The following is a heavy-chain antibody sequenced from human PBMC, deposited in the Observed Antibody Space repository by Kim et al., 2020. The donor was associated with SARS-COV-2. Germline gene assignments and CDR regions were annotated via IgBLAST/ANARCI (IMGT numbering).Heavy chain of an antibody. V-gene: IGHV3-23*01. CDR1: GFTFTGYA. CDR3: MKGGWGWIWDP. D-gene: IGHD2-2*03. Sequence: GGSLRLSCTTSGFTFTGYAMSWVRQAPGQGLEWVSSISGSDGTTYYVDSVKGRFTTSRDNSKNTLYLQMNSLRADDTAVYYCMKGGWGWIWDPWAPGT. J-gene: IGHJ5*02. CDR2: ISGSDGTT.